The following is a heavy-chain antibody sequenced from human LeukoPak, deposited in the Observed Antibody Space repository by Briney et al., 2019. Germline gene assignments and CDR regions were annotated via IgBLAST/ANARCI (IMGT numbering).Heavy chain of an antibody. D-gene: IGHD3-9*01. CDR2: ISAYNGNT. V-gene: IGHV1-18*04. CDR3: ARSGEGYDILTGYPEGYFDF. J-gene: IGHJ4*02. CDR1: GYTFTSYG. Sequence: ASVKVSCKASGYTFTSYGTSWVRQAPGQGLEWMGWISAYNGNTNYAQKLQGRVTMTTDTSTSTAYMELRSLRSDDTAVYYCARSGEGYDILTGYPEGYFDFWGQGALVTVSS.